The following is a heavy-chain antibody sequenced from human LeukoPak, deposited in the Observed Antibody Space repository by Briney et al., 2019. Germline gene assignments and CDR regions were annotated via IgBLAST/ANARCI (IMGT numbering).Heavy chain of an antibody. J-gene: IGHJ3*02. Sequence: GASVKVSFKASGYTFTDYFIHWVRQVPGQGLEWMGWIGPKSGDTSYSQKFQGRVTVTRDTSISTAYMDLSRLRFDDTAVYYCGRNRLGKALDIWGQGTMVTVSS. CDR2: IGPKSGDT. V-gene: IGHV1-2*02. D-gene: IGHD7-27*01. CDR1: GYTFTDYF. CDR3: GRNRLGKALDI.